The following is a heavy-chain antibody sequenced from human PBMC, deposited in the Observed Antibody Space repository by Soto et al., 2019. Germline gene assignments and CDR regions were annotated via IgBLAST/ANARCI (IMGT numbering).Heavy chain of an antibody. CDR3: ARAVITMVRGVFDY. V-gene: IGHV4-59*01. CDR2: IYYSGST. CDR1: GGSISSYY. J-gene: IGHJ4*02. D-gene: IGHD3-10*01. Sequence: PSETLSLTCTVSGGSISSYYWSWIRQPPGKGLEWIGYIYYSGSTNYNPSLKSRVTISVDTSKNQFSLELSSVTAADTAVYYCARAVITMVRGVFDYWGQGTQVTVS.